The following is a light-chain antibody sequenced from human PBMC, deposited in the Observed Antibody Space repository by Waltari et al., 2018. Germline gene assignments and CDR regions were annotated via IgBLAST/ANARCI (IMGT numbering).Light chain of an antibody. CDR3: QSFDISLRSWV. CDR1: SSNIGTGYE. V-gene: IGLV1-40*01. CDR2: DER. Sequence: QSVLTQPPSVSGAPGQRVTISCTGNSSNIGTGYEVHWYQQLPGRAPKPLIHDERNRASGVPDRFSGSKSGASASLAITGLQAEDEADYYCQSFDISLRSWVFGGGTKLTVL. J-gene: IGLJ3*02.